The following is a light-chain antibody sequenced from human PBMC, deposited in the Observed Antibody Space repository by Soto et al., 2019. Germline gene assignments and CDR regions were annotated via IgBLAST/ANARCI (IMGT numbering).Light chain of an antibody. J-gene: IGLJ1*01. CDR2: SNN. CDR1: SSNIGSNY. V-gene: IGLV1-47*02. Sequence: QSVLTQPPSASGTPGQRVTISCSGSSSNIGSNYVYWYQQLPGTAPKLLIYSNNQWPSGVPDRFSGSKSGTSASLAISGLRSADEADYYCAAWDDSMSGYVFGTGTKLTVL. CDR3: AAWDDSMSGYV.